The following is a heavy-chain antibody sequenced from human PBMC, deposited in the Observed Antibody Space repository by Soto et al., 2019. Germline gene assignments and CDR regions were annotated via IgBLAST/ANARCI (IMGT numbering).Heavy chain of an antibody. CDR3: ASDPNGDYLGAFDF. CDR2: IGANGGCT. D-gene: IGHD4-17*01. Sequence: EVQLLEPGGGLVQPGGSLRLSCAASGFTFSSFFMSWVRQAPGKGLDWVSGIGANGGCTYYADSVKGRFIISRDNSKNTLYLQMNSLRAEDTAVYYGASDPNGDYLGAFDFWGQKTMVTVSS. CDR1: GFTFSSFF. J-gene: IGHJ3*01. V-gene: IGHV3-23*01.